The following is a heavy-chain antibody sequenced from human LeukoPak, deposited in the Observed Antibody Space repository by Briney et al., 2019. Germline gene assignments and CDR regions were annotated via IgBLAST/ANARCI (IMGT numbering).Heavy chain of an antibody. CDR2: ISYDGSNK. CDR3: VYLRWFDP. V-gene: IGHV3-30*03. CDR1: GFTFSSYG. J-gene: IGHJ5*02. D-gene: IGHD3-10*01. Sequence: GGSLRLPCAASGFTFSSYGMHWVRQAPGKGLEWVAVISYDGSNKYYADSVKGRFTISRDNSKNTLYLQMNSLRAEDTAVYYCVYLRWFDPWGQGTLVTVSS.